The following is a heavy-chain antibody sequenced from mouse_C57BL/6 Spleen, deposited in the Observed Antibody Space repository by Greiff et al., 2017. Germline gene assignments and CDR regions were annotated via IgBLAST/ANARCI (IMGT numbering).Heavy chain of an antibody. Sequence: QVQLKESGAELVRPGASVTLSCKASGYTFTDYEMHWVKQTPVHGLEWIGAIDPETGGTAYNQKFKGKAILTADKSSSTAYMEHRSLTSEDSAVYYCTSPYSGYWGQGTSVTVSS. D-gene: IGHD2-10*01. V-gene: IGHV1-15*01. CDR2: IDPETGGT. J-gene: IGHJ4*01. CDR1: GYTFTDYE. CDR3: TSPYSGY.